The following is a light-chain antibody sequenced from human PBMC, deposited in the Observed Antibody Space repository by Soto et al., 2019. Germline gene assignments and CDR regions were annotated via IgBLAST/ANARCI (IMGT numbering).Light chain of an antibody. Sequence: QSALTQPPSVSGSPGQSVTISCTGTSSDVGSYNRVSWYQQPPGTAPKLMIYEVTNRPSGVPDHFSGSKSGNTASLTISGLQAEDEADYYCSSRTSTNTLIFGGGTKLTVL. J-gene: IGLJ2*01. CDR3: SSRTSTNTLI. CDR1: SSDVGSYNR. V-gene: IGLV2-18*02. CDR2: EVT.